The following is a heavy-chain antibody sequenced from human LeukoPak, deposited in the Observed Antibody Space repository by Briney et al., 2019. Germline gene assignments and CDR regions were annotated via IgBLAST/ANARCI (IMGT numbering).Heavy chain of an antibody. CDR2: ISGSGGST. D-gene: IGHD1-7*01. Sequence: GGSLRLSCAASGFAFSSYAMGWVRQAPGKGLEWVSAISGSGGSTYYADSVKGRFTISRDNSKNTLYLQMNSLRAEDTAVYYCAKGKDNWNYAEYFQHWGQGTLVTVSS. V-gene: IGHV3-23*01. J-gene: IGHJ1*01. CDR3: AKGKDNWNYAEYFQH. CDR1: GFAFSSYA.